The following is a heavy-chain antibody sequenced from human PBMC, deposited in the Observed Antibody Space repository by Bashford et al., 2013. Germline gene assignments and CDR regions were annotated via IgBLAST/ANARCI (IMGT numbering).Heavy chain of an antibody. CDR3: ARDLGFGLPESWIDP. V-gene: IGHV5-51*01. Sequence: GESLKISCKGSRYSFTNYWIGWVRQMPGKGLEWMGLIYPGDSHTKYSPSLQGQVTISVDQSISTAYLHLSSVTAADTAVYYCARDLGFGLPESWIDPWGQGTLVTVSS. CDR2: IYPGDSHT. J-gene: IGHJ5*02. CDR1: RYSFTNYW. D-gene: IGHD3-16*01.